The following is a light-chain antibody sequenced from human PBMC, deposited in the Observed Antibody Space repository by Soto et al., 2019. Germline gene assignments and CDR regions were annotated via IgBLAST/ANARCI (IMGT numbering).Light chain of an antibody. V-gene: IGKV3-20*01. Sequence: EIVLTQSPGTLPLSPGESATLSCRASQSVSSSYLAGYQHKPRQAPRLLIYGASSRATGNPDRFSGSGAGTDFTLTISRLEPEGVAVYYCQQYGSLVTFGGGTKVEI. CDR3: QQYGSLVT. CDR1: QSVSSSY. J-gene: IGKJ4*01. CDR2: GAS.